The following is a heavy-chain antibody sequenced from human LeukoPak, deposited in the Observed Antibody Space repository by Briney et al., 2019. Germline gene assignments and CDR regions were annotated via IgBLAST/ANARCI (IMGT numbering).Heavy chain of an antibody. CDR3: AKDRDGADRIIL. Sequence: ASVKVSCKVVAYDFTGYHIHWVRLAPGQGPEWMGRLNSNTGHAVYAFKFQGRVTITRDTSSSTAYMEVTRLTSDDTALYYCAKDRDGADRIILWGQGTLVTVSS. D-gene: IGHD5-24*01. CDR1: AYDFTGYH. CDR2: LNSNTGHA. V-gene: IGHV1-2*06. J-gene: IGHJ4*02.